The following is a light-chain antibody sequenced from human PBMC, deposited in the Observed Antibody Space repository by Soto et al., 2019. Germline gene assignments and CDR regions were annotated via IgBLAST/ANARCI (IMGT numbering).Light chain of an antibody. CDR2: WAP. V-gene: IGKV4-1*01. Sequence: DIVMTQSPDSLAVSLGERATINCKSSQSVLYSSNNKNYLAWYQQKPGQPPNLLIYWAPTRESGVPDRFSGSGSGTDFTRTVSSLQAEDVAVYYCQQYYSTPYTFGQGTKLEIK. CDR1: QSVLYSSNNKNY. J-gene: IGKJ2*01. CDR3: QQYYSTPYT.